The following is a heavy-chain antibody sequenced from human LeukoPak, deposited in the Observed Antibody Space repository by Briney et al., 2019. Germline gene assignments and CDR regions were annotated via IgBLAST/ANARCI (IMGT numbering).Heavy chain of an antibody. Sequence: PGGSLRLSCAASGFTFSGSAMHWVRQASGKGLEWVGLIRSKANSYATAYAASVKGRFTISRDDSKNTAYLQMNSLKTEDTAVYYCTSSRSDYGGNSAYNWFDPWGQGTLVTVSS. V-gene: IGHV3-73*01. D-gene: IGHD4-23*01. CDR2: IRSKANSYAT. CDR3: TSSRSDYGGNSAYNWFDP. CDR1: GFTFSGSA. J-gene: IGHJ5*02.